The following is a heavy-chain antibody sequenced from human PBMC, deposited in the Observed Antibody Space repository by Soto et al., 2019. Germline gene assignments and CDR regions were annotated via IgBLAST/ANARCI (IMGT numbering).Heavy chain of an antibody. J-gene: IGHJ3*01. D-gene: IGHD4-17*01. V-gene: IGHV3-9*01. CDR3: AKGKVDLEILQTTGTTFSGPFHC. CDR1: GFTFDDYA. Sequence: EVQLVESGGGLVQPGRSLRLSCAASGFTFDDYAMHWVRQVPGKGPEWVSGISWNSGSRGYAESVRGRFTISRDNAKNPLYLQMNSLRAEDTALNCWAKGKVDLEILQTTGTTFSGPFHCWGQGTLGTVSS. CDR2: ISWNSGSR.